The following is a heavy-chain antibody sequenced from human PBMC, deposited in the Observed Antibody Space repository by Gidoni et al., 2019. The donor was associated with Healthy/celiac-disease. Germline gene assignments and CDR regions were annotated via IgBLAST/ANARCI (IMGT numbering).Heavy chain of an antibody. V-gene: IGHV3-23*01. Sequence: EVQLLESGGGLVQPGGSLRLSCAASGFTFSSYAMSWVRQAPGKGLEWVSAISGSGGSTYYADSVKGRFTISRDNSKNTLYLQMNSLRAEDTAVYYCAKDTLALVGATAHHDAFDIWGQGTMVTVSS. CDR2: ISGSGGST. CDR1: GFTFSSYA. D-gene: IGHD1-26*01. CDR3: AKDTLALVGATAHHDAFDI. J-gene: IGHJ3*02.